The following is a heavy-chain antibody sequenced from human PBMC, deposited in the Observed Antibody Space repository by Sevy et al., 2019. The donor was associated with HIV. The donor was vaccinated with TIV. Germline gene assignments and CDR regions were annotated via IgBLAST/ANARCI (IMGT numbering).Heavy chain of an antibody. Sequence: GGSLRLSCAASVFTFSGYSMNWVRQAPGKGLDWVSYISSSSNTIYYADSVKGRFTISRDNAKNSLYLQMSSLRAEDTAVYYCASEVYYGSGRLDAFDIWGQGTMVTVSS. D-gene: IGHD3-10*01. CDR3: ASEVYYGSGRLDAFDI. V-gene: IGHV3-48*01. CDR2: ISSSSNTI. CDR1: VFTFSGYS. J-gene: IGHJ3*02.